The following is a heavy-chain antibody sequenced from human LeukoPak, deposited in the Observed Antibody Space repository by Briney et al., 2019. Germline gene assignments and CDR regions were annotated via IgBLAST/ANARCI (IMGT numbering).Heavy chain of an antibody. CDR2: ITGSGGNT. Sequence: GASLRLSCAASGFTFSNYAMSRVRQAPGKGLEWVSAITGSGGNTYYADSVKGRFTISRDNSKNTVFLQMNSLRAEDTAVYYCAKWGDDDVLTGYYVSDYWGQGTLVTVSS. D-gene: IGHD3-9*01. CDR1: GFTFSNYA. CDR3: AKWGDDDVLTGYYVSDY. J-gene: IGHJ4*02. V-gene: IGHV3-23*01.